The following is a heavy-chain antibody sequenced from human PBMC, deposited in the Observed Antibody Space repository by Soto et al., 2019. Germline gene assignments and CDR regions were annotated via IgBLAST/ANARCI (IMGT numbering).Heavy chain of an antibody. CDR3: ARDGYDGSGSPYPAY. CDR1: GGSMSEYF. J-gene: IGHJ4*02. Sequence: SETLSLTCSVSGGSMSEYFWSWIRQSPGKGLEWIGYIYYLGSTDYNPSLKSRVTISADTSKRQFSLRLTSVTAADTAVYYCARDGYDGSGSPYPAYWGPGTQVTVSS. D-gene: IGHD3-10*01. CDR2: IYYLGST. V-gene: IGHV4-59*01.